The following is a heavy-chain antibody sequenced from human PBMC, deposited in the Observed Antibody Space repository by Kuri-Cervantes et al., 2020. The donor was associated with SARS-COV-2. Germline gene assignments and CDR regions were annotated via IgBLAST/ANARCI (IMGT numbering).Heavy chain of an antibody. CDR2: INPDGSYT. Sequence: LSLTCASSGFTLDVYAMHCVRQAPGKGLEWVSRINPDGSYTNNADSVKGRFTLSRDNAKNMLFLQMNSLRAEDTAVYYCVRDGDHWNFDYWGQGTLVTVSS. V-gene: IGHV3-74*01. D-gene: IGHD1-1*01. CDR1: GFTLDVYA. J-gene: IGHJ4*02. CDR3: VRDGDHWNFDY.